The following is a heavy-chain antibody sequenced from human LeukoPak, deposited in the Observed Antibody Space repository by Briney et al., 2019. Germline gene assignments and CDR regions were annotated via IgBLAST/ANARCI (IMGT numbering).Heavy chain of an antibody. D-gene: IGHD5-24*01. CDR3: ARDQWAIESWFDP. Sequence: GRSLRLSCAASGFTFSSYSMNWVRQAPGKGLEWVSYISSSSSTIYYADSVKGRFTISRDNAKNSLYLQMNSLRAEDTAVYYCARDQWAIESWFDPWGQGTLVTVSS. V-gene: IGHV3-48*04. CDR2: ISSSSSTI. CDR1: GFTFSSYS. J-gene: IGHJ5*02.